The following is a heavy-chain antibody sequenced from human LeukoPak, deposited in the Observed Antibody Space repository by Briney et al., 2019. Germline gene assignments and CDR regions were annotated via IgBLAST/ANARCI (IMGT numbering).Heavy chain of an antibody. V-gene: IGHV3-15*01. CDR1: GSTLTNYA. D-gene: IGHD4-23*01. CDR3: TTDQTTVLTPDY. CDR2: IKSKTDGGPT. J-gene: IGHJ4*02. Sequence: PRGALRLSCAASGSTLTNYAMTWVRQAPGKGLEWVGRIKSKTDGGPTDYAAPRKGRFTISRDDPKNTLYLQMNSLKTEDAAVYYCTTDQTTVLTPDYWGRGTMVTVSS.